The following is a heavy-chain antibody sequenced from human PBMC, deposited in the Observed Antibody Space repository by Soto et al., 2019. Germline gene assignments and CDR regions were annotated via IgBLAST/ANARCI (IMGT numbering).Heavy chain of an antibody. J-gene: IGHJ5*02. Sequence: SETLSLTCTVSGGSISSYYWSWIRQPPGKGLEWIGDIYYSGSTNYTPSLKSRVTISVDTSKNQFSLKLSSVTAADTAVYYCARGNWNIRFDPWGQGTLVTVSS. CDR1: GGSISSYY. D-gene: IGHD1-1*01. V-gene: IGHV4-59*12. CDR3: ARGNWNIRFDP. CDR2: IYYSGST.